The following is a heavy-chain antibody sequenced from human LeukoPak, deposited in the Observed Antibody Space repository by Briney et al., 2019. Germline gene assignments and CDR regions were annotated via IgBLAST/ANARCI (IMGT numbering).Heavy chain of an antibody. Sequence: SETLSLTCAVYGGSFSGYYWSWIRQPPGKGLEWIGEINHSGSTNYNPSLKSRVTISVDTSKNQFSLKLSSVTAADTAVYYCARGVRAAAGTIFHYWGQGTLVTVSS. CDR3: ARGVRAAAGTIFHY. J-gene: IGHJ4*02. CDR2: INHSGST. CDR1: GGSFSGYY. V-gene: IGHV4-34*01. D-gene: IGHD6-13*01.